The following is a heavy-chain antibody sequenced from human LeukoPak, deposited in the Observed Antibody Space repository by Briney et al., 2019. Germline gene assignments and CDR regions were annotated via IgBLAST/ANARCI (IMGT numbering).Heavy chain of an antibody. V-gene: IGHV3-49*03. J-gene: IGHJ4*02. CDR3: CRSQFFDY. CDR1: GFTFGDYA. Sequence: GGSLRLFCTASGFTFGDYAMTWFRQAPGKGLEWVGFIRSKAYGGTTEYAASVKGRFSISRDDSEGIAYLQMNSLKTEDTAVYYCCRSQFFDYWGQGTLVTVSS. CDR2: IRSKAYGGTT. D-gene: IGHD6-19*01.